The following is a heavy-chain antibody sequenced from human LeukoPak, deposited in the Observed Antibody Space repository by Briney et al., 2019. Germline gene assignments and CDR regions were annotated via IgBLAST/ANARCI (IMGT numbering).Heavy chain of an antibody. Sequence: ASVKISCKASGFSFTSLTIHWVRQAPGQGLEWIGWINAGNSNTKHSPKFQSRVTITTDTFATTAYMELSGLRSEDTAVYYCARAAGGYGATLLHNWGQGTLVTVSS. CDR1: GFSFTSLT. J-gene: IGHJ4*02. CDR2: INAGNSNT. CDR3: ARAAGGYGATLLHN. V-gene: IGHV1-3*01. D-gene: IGHD4-17*01.